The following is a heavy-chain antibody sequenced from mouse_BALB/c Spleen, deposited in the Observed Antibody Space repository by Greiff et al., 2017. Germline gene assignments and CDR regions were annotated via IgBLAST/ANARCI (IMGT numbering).Heavy chain of an antibody. CDR2: IYPGDGDT. Sequence: VQLQQSGAELARPGASVKLSCKASGYTFTSYWMQWVKQRPGQGLEWIGAIYPGDGDTRYTQKVKGKATLTADKSSSTAYMQLSSLASEDSAVYYCARSANWDGFAYWGQGTLVTVSA. D-gene: IGHD4-1*01. CDR1: GYTFTSYW. CDR3: ARSANWDGFAY. V-gene: IGHV1-87*01. J-gene: IGHJ3*01.